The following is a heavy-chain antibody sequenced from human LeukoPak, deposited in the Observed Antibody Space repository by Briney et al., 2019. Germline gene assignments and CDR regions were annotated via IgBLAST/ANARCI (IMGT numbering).Heavy chain of an antibody. D-gene: IGHD3-3*01. V-gene: IGHV3-48*01. CDR1: GFTFSSYS. CDR3: ARDFDYDFLSGYSVTPSMGYFDY. J-gene: IGHJ4*02. CDR2: ISSSSRSI. Sequence: GGSLRLSCAASGFTFSSYSLNWVRQAPGKGLEWVSYISSSSRSIYYADSVKGRFTISRDNAKNTLYLQMNSLRAEDTAVYYCARDFDYDFLSGYSVTPSMGYFDYWGQGTLVTVSS.